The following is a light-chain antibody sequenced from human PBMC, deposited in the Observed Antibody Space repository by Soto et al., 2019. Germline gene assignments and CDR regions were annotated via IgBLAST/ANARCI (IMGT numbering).Light chain of an antibody. V-gene: IGKV3-20*01. CDR1: QSVSSSY. J-gene: IGKJ5*01. Sequence: EFVLTQSPGTLSLSPGERATLSCRASQSVSSSYLAWYQEKPGQAPRLLIYGASSRATRIPDRFSGSGSGTEFTLTIRSLQSEDFAVYYCQQYNNWPPFTFGQGTRVEIK. CDR2: GAS. CDR3: QQYNNWPPFT.